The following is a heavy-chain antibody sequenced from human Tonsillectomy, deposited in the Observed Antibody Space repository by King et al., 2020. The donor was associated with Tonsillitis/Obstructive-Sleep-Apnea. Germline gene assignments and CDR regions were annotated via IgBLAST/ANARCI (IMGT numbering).Heavy chain of an antibody. CDR1: GYTFTVYA. J-gene: IGHJ4*02. CDR2: INTNTGNP. V-gene: IGHV7-4-1*02. D-gene: IGHD2-2*01. Sequence: VQLVESGSELKKPGASVKVSCKASGYTFTVYAMSWLRQAPGQGLEWMGWINTNTGNPTYAQGFTGRFVFSLDTSVSTAYLQINSLKAEDTAIFYCARHPWQVLPAVIDYFDYWGQGTLLTVSS. CDR3: ARHPWQVLPAVIDYFDY.